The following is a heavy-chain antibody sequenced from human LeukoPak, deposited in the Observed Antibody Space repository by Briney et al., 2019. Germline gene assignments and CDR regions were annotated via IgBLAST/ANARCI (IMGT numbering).Heavy chain of an antibody. J-gene: IGHJ4*02. CDR2: ISYDGSNK. CDR3: ARTRTRYYYGSADY. Sequence: QSGGSLRLSCAASGFTFSSYAMHWVRQAPGKGLEWVAVISYDGSNKHYADSVKGRFTISRDNSKNTLYLQMNSLRAEDTAVYYCARTRTRYYYGSADYWGQGTLVTVSS. D-gene: IGHD3-10*01. CDR1: GFTFSSYA. V-gene: IGHV3-30*04.